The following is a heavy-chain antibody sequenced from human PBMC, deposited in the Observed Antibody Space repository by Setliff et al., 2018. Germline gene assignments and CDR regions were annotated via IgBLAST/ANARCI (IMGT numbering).Heavy chain of an antibody. CDR1: GYPISSGHY. D-gene: IGHD4-17*01. V-gene: IGHV4-38-2*02. Sequence: SETLSLTCTVSGYPISSGHYWVWIRQPPGKGLEWIGSIAHSGSTYYNPSLRSRVTISLDTSKNQFSPKLTSVTAADTAVYYCAGGRRYDYGWDFDYWGQGTLVTVSS. CDR3: AGGRRYDYGWDFDY. J-gene: IGHJ4*02. CDR2: IAHSGST.